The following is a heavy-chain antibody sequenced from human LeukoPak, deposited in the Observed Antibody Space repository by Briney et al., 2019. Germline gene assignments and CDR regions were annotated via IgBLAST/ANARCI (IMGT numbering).Heavy chain of an antibody. D-gene: IGHD6-19*01. V-gene: IGHV3-49*04. CDR3: TRVPPRIAVNDY. CDR2: IRSKAYGGTT. CDR1: GFTFGDYA. J-gene: IGHJ4*02. Sequence: TGGSLRLSCTASGFTFGDYAMSWVRQAPGKGLEWVGFIRSKAYGGTTEYAASVKGRFTISRDDSKSIAYLQMNSLKTEDTAVYYCTRVPPRIAVNDYWGQGTLVTVSS.